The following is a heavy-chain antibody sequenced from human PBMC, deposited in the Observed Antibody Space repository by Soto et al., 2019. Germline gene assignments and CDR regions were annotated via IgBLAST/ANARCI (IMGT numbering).Heavy chain of an antibody. CDR2: ISTYNGNT. CDR1: GYTFTTHG. V-gene: IGHV1-18*01. D-gene: IGHD2-15*01. J-gene: IGHJ4*02. CDR3: ARVGLDCSGGSCYYAYYFVY. Sequence: QPQLVQSGPEVKKAGASVKVSCQASGYTFTTHGISWVRQAPGQGLEWMGWISTYNGNTNYAQKLQGRITLTADTSTSTAYMELRSLRSDDTAVYYCARVGLDCSGGSCYYAYYFVYWGQGTLVTVSS.